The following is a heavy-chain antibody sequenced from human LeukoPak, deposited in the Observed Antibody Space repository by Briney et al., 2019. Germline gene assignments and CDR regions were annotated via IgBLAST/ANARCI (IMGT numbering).Heavy chain of an antibody. J-gene: IGHJ4*02. V-gene: IGHV1-46*01. D-gene: IGHD3-22*01. CDR1: GYTFTSYY. CDR2: INPSGGST. Sequence: GASVKVSCKASGYTFTSYYMHWVRQAPGQGLEWMGIINPSGGSTSYAQKYQGRVTMTRDMSTSTVYMEPSSLRSEDTAVYYCARVSPYYYDSDYWGQGTLVTVSS. CDR3: ARVSPYYYDSDY.